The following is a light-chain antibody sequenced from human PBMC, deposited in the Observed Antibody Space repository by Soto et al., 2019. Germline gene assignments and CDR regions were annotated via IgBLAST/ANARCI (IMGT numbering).Light chain of an antibody. CDR1: NIGSKN. J-gene: IGLJ3*02. Sequence: SYELTQPLSVSVALGQTARITCGGNNIGSKNVHWYQQKPGQAPVLVIYRDSNRPSGIPERFSGSNSGNTATLTISRAQAGDEADYYCQVWDSSNYVINHEFGGFDWV. CDR3: QVWDSSNYVINHEFGGFDWV. CDR2: RDS. V-gene: IGLV3-9*01.